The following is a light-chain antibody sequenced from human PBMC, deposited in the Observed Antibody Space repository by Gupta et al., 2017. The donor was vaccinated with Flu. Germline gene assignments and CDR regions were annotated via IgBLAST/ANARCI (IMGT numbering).Light chain of an antibody. Sequence: DIQMTQSPSSLPASVGDRVTITCQASQDISNYLNWYQQKPGKAPKLLIYDASNLETGVPSRFSGSGSGTDFTFTISSLQPEDIATYYCQQEDNLPITFGQGTRLEIK. CDR3: QQEDNLPIT. CDR2: DAS. V-gene: IGKV1-33*01. J-gene: IGKJ5*01. CDR1: QDISNY.